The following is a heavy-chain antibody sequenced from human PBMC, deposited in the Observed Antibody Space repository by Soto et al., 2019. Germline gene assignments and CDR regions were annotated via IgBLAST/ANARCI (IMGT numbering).Heavy chain of an antibody. J-gene: IGHJ6*02. CDR3: ARAEGVLVPAATPWGYYYYYYGMDV. D-gene: IGHD2-2*01. CDR2: ISYDGSNK. Sequence: QVQLVESGGGVVQPGRSLRLSCAASGFTFSSYAMHWVRQAPGKGLEWVAVISYDGSNKYYADSVKGRFTISRDNSKNTMYXXMXSXXAEDTAVYYCARAEGVLVPAATPWGYYYYYYGMDVWGQGTTVTVSS. CDR1: GFTFSSYA. V-gene: IGHV3-30-3*01.